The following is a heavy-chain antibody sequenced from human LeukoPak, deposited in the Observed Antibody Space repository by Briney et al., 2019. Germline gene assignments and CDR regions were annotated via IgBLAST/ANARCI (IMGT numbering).Heavy chain of an antibody. CDR2: IYLYGTT. V-gene: IGHV4-4*02. Sequence: SETLSLTCSVSIGSISSSKWWSWVRQSPVKGLERIGEIYLYGTTNYNPSFTSRVTMSVDRSRNQFSLKLTSVTAADTAVYYCARQKWEQQGRDYYFNGLDVWGPGTTVTVSS. CDR1: IGSISSSKW. CDR3: ARQKWEQQGRDYYFNGLDV. J-gene: IGHJ6*02. D-gene: IGHD1/OR15-1a*01.